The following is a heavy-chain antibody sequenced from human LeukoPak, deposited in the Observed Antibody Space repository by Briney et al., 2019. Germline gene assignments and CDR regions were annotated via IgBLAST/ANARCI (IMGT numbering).Heavy chain of an antibody. CDR3: TRRYNYDSSGYYYVRDAFDI. D-gene: IGHD3-22*01. CDR2: IRSKAYGCTT. Sequence: GGSLRLSCTASGFTFGDYVMSWVRQAPGKGLEWVGFIRSKAYGCTTKNAASVKGRFTISRDDSRSIAYQQMNSLKTEDTAVYYCTRRYNYDSSGYYYVRDAFDIWGQGTMVTVSS. CDR1: GFTFGDYV. J-gene: IGHJ3*02. V-gene: IGHV3-49*04.